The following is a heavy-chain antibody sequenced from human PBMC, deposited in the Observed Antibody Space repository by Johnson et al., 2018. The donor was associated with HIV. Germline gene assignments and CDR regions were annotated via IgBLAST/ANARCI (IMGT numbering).Heavy chain of an antibody. D-gene: IGHD6-13*01. CDR3: ARDQSSSWPGDAFDI. V-gene: IGHV3-30*04. J-gene: IGHJ3*02. CDR1: GFTFSSYA. CDR2: ISYDGSNK. Sequence: QVQLVESGGGVVQPGRSLRLSCAASGFTFSSYAMHWVRQAPGKGLEWVSVISYDGSNKYYADSVKGRVTISRDNAKNSLYLQMNSLRAEDTAVYYCARDQSSSWPGDAFDIWGQGTLVTVSS.